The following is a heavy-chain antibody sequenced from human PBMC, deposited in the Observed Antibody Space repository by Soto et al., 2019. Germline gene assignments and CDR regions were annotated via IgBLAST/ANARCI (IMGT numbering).Heavy chain of an antibody. CDR3: ARGAMAYGDYVGGWFDP. J-gene: IGHJ5*02. D-gene: IGHD4-17*01. CDR2: ISVYNGNT. V-gene: IGHV1-18*01. CDR1: GYTFRSHG. Sequence: QVQLVQSGAEVKEPGASVKFSCKASGYTFRSHGINWVRQAPGQGLEWMGWISVYNGNTKYVQKYEGRVTMTADTSTSPAYMELRSLRSDDTAVYYCARGAMAYGDYVGGWFDPWGQGTLVTVSS.